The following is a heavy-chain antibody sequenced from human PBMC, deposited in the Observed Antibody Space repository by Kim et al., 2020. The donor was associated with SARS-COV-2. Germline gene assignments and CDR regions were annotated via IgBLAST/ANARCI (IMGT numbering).Heavy chain of an antibody. CDR1: GGSISSSSYY. CDR3: ARQTNKGEYYYDSSPGWFDP. Sequence: SETLSLTCTVSGGSISSSSYYWGWIRQPPGKGLEWIGSIYYSGSTYYNPSLKSRVTISVDTSKNQFSLKLSSVTAADTAVYYCARQTNKGEYYYDSSPGWFDPWGQGTLVTVSS. J-gene: IGHJ5*02. CDR2: IYYSGST. V-gene: IGHV4-39*01. D-gene: IGHD3-22*01.